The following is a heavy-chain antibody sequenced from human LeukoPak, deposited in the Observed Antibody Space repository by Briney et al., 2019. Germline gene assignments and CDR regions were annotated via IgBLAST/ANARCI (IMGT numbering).Heavy chain of an antibody. J-gene: IGHJ6*02. CDR1: GGTFSGYY. Sequence: SETRSLTCAVYGGTFSGYYWTWIRQPPGKGLDWIGEINHSGSTTYNPSLKSRVTISVDTSKNQFSLKLSSVTAADTAVYYCASEYYYYDMDVWGQGTTVTVSS. CDR2: INHSGST. D-gene: IGHD6-6*01. V-gene: IGHV4-34*01. CDR3: ASEYYYYDMDV.